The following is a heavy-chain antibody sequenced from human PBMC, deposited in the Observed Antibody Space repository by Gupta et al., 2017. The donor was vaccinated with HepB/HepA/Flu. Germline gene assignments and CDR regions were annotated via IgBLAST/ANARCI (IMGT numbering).Heavy chain of an antibody. CDR2: ISYDGSNK. V-gene: IGHV3-30-3*01. CDR1: GFTFSSYA. D-gene: IGHD6-13*01. Sequence: QVQLVESGGGVVQPGRSLRLSCAASGFTFSSYATHWVRQAPGKGLEWVAVISYDGSNKYYADSVKGRFTISRDNSKNTLYLQMNSLRAEDTAVYYCARDPIAAAAEDNYYYGMDVWGQGTTVTVSS. CDR3: ARDPIAAAAEDNYYYGMDV. J-gene: IGHJ6*02.